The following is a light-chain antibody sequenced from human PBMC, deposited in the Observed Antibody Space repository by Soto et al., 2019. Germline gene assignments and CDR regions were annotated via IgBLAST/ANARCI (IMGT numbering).Light chain of an antibody. CDR3: LQDINYPWT. J-gene: IGKJ1*01. CDR1: QSVAANY. CDR2: GAS. Sequence: EVVLTESPGTLSLSPGERATLSCRASQSVAANYLAWYQQKRGQAPRLLIYGASSRATGIPDRFSGSGSGTDFTLTISSLQPEDSATYYCLQDINYPWTFGQGTKVDIK. V-gene: IGKV3-20*01.